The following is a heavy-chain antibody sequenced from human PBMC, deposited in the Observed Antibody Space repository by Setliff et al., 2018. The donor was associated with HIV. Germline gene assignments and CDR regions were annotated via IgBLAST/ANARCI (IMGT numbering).Heavy chain of an antibody. V-gene: IGHV4-39*01. D-gene: IGHD4-17*01. CDR1: GGSISSSSSF. Sequence: KPSETLSLTCTVSGGSISSSSSFWGWIRQPPGKGLEWIGSIYYSGSTYYNPSLQSRVTISVDTSKNQSSLKLSSVTAADTAVYYCARQKTVTTYFDYWGQGTLVTVSS. CDR2: IYYSGST. J-gene: IGHJ4*02. CDR3: ARQKTVTTYFDY.